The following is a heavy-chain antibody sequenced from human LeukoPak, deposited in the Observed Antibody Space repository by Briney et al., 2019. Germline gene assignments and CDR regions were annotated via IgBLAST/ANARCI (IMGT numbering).Heavy chain of an antibody. V-gene: IGHV3-7*03. CDR2: IKQDGSEK. CDR3: ARVRELPYFDY. CDR1: GFTFSSYS. Sequence: GGSLRLSCAASGFTFSSYSMNWVRQAPGKGLEWVANIKQDGSEKYYVDSVKGRFTISRDNAKNSLYLQMNSLRAEDTAVYYCARVRELPYFDYWGQGTLVTVSS. J-gene: IGHJ4*02. D-gene: IGHD1-26*01.